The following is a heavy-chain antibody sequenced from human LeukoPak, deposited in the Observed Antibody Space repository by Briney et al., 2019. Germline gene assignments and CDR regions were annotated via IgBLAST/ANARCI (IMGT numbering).Heavy chain of an antibody. D-gene: IGHD3-22*01. CDR2: INHSGST. J-gene: IGHJ4*02. CDR1: GGSFSGYY. Sequence: SETLSLTCAVYGGSFSGYYWSWIRQPPGKGLEWIGEINHSGSTNYNPSLKSRVTISVDTSKNQFSLKLSSVTAADTAVYYCASPRYYYDSSGYQHTPFDYWGQGTLVTVSS. V-gene: IGHV4-34*01. CDR3: ASPRYYYDSSGYQHTPFDY.